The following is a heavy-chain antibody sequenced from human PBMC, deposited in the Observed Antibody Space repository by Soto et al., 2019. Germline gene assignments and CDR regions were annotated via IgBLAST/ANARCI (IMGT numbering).Heavy chain of an antibody. CDR2: ISSSGETV. J-gene: IGHJ6*02. Sequence: GWSLRLSCEVSGFTFTSYEMYWVRQAPGKGLEWVAYISSSGETVYYAGSVQGRFTISRDNAKNSLYLQMSSLGAEDTAVYYCAREGFYAIDVWGQGTKVTVSS. D-gene: IGHD2-2*01. V-gene: IGHV3-48*03. CDR3: AREGFYAIDV. CDR1: GFTFTSYE.